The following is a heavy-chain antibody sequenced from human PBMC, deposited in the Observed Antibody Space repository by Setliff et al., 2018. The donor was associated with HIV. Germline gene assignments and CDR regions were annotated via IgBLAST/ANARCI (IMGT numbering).Heavy chain of an antibody. D-gene: IGHD3-16*01. CDR3: VRPASTSCWGVHYYYYMAL. V-gene: IGHV4-39*01. Sequence: PSETLSLTCTVYGGSISGTNYVWGWIRQTPRKGLEWIGTIHYSGSTYHNPSLESRITMSVDTSKNQFFLRLNSVSAADTAVYYCVRPASTSCWGVHYYYYMALWGKGTTVTV. CDR1: GGSISGTNYV. CDR2: IHYSGST. J-gene: IGHJ6*03.